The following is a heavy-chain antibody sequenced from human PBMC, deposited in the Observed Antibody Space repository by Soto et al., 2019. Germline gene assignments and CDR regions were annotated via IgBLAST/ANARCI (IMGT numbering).Heavy chain of an antibody. Sequence: QITLKESGPTLVKPTQTLTLTCTFSGFSLTTSGVGVGWIRQPPGKALEWLALIYWDDDKRYSPSLKTRVTITKNTTKIRVILTMTNMVPVDTGTYDGAPVRYGYSSGWPYYWGQGTLVTVSS. V-gene: IGHV2-5*02. CDR2: IYWDDDK. J-gene: IGHJ4*02. CDR1: GFSLTTSGVG. D-gene: IGHD6-19*01. CDR3: APVRYGYSSGWPYY.